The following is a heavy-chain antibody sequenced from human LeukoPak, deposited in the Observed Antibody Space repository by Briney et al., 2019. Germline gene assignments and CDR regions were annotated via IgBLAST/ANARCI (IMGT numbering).Heavy chain of an antibody. Sequence: PSETLSLTCAVYGGSFSGYYWSWIRQPPGKGLEWIGEINHSGSTKYNPSLKSRVTISVDTSKNQFSLKLSSVTAADTAVYYCARAFRITMVRGVITSIRYNWFDPWGQGTLVTVSS. J-gene: IGHJ5*02. CDR3: ARAFRITMVRGVITSIRYNWFDP. V-gene: IGHV4-34*01. D-gene: IGHD3-10*01. CDR1: GGSFSGYY. CDR2: INHSGST.